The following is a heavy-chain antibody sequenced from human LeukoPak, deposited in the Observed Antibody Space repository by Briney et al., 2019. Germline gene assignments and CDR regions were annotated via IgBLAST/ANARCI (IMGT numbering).Heavy chain of an antibody. J-gene: IGHJ4*02. CDR3: ARDPYSSGSGLADY. CDR1: GYTFSGHY. CDR2: INPKSGVT. D-gene: IGHD6-19*01. V-gene: IGHV1-2*02. Sequence: GASVKVSCKASGYTFSGHYIHWVRQAPGQGLEWMGWINPKSGVTNYAQKLQGRVTMTTDTSTSTAYMELRSLRSDDTAVYYCARDPYSSGSGLADYWGQGTLVTVSS.